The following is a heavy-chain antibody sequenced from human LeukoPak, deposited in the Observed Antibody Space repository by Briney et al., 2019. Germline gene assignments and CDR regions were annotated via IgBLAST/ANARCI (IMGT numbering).Heavy chain of an antibody. CDR2: ISGSGGST. CDR3: AKALQGYCSSTSCKKYYYYYYGMGV. CDR1: GFTFSSYA. D-gene: IGHD2-2*01. Sequence: GGSLRLSCAASGFTFSSYAMSWVRQAPGKGLEWVSAISGSGGSTYYADSVKGRFTISRDNSKNTLYLQMNSLRAEDTAVYYCAKALQGYCSSTSCKKYYYYYYGMGVWGQGTTVTVSS. V-gene: IGHV3-23*01. J-gene: IGHJ6*02.